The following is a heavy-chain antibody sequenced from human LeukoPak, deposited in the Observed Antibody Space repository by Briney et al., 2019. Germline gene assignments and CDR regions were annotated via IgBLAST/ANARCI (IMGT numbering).Heavy chain of an antibody. Sequence: PGGSLRLSCAASGFTFSSYSMNWVRQAPGKGLEWVSSISSSSSYIYYADSVKGRFTISRDNAKNTLYLQMNSLRVEDTAVYYCAKSMSGLNDYWGQGTLVTVSS. CDR2: ISSSSSYI. CDR3: AKSMSGLNDY. CDR1: GFTFSSYS. J-gene: IGHJ4*02. D-gene: IGHD3-3*01. V-gene: IGHV3-21*06.